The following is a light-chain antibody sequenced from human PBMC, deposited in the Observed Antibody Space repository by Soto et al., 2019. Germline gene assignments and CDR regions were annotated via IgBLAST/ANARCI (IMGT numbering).Light chain of an antibody. Sequence: EIQMTQSPSTLSGSVGDRVTITGRANQSISTWLAWYQQKPGKAPNLLIYKASRLETGVPSRFSGSGSGTEFTLTISFLQPDDFATYYCQQYNSYSPLTVGGGTKVEIK. J-gene: IGKJ4*01. CDR3: QQYNSYSPLT. V-gene: IGKV1-5*03. CDR2: KAS. CDR1: QSISTW.